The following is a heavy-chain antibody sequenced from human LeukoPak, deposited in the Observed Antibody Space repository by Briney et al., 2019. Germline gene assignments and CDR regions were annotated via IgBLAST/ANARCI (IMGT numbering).Heavy chain of an antibody. CDR2: ISYDGSNK. J-gene: IGHJ4*02. D-gene: IGHD3-22*01. CDR3: ARDPYYYDSSGYYHGGYYFDY. CDR1: GFTFSSYA. V-gene: IGHV3-30-3*01. Sequence: PGGSLRLSCAASGFTFSSYAMHWVRQAPGKGLEWAAVISYDGSNKYYADSVKGRFTISRDNSKNTLYLQMNSLRAEDTAVYYCARDPYYYDSSGYYHGGYYFDYWGQGTLVTVSS.